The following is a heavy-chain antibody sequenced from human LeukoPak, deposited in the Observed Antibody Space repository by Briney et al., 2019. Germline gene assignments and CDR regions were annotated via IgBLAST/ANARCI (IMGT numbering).Heavy chain of an antibody. J-gene: IGHJ4*02. CDR2: INWNGGST. CDR1: GFTFDDYG. V-gene: IGHV3-20*04. D-gene: IGHD3-22*01. CDR3: ARGGASYYYVSSGHHGPFDY. Sequence: GGSLRLPCAASGFTFDDYGMSWVRQAPGKGLEWVSGINWNGGSTGYADSVKGRFTISRDNAKNSLYLQMTSLRAEDPALYYCARGGASYYYVSSGHHGPFDYWGQGTLVTVSS.